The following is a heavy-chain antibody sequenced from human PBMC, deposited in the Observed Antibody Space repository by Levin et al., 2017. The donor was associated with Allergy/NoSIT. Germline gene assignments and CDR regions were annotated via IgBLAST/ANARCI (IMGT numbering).Heavy chain of an antibody. V-gene: IGHV5-51*01. CDR2: IYPGDSDT. CDR3: ARHVVVAASEGYYYYMDV. Sequence: NLGESLKISCKGSGYSFTSYWIGWVRQMPGKGLEWMGIIYPGDSDTRYSPSFQGQVTISADKSISTAYLQWSSLKASDTAMYYCARHVVVAASEGYYYYMDVWGKGTTVTVSS. CDR1: GYSFTSYW. J-gene: IGHJ6*03. D-gene: IGHD2-15*01.